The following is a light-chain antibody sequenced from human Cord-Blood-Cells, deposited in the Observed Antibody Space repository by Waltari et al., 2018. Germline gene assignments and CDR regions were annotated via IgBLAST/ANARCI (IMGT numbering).Light chain of an antibody. J-gene: IGKJ1*01. CDR3: QQYYSTRT. Sequence: QSPDSLAVSLGERATINCKSSQSVLYSSNNKNYLAWYQQKPGQPPKLLIYWASTRESGVPDRFSGSGSGTDFTLTISSLQAEDVAVYYCQQYYSTRTFGQGTKVEI. CDR2: WAS. V-gene: IGKV4-1*01. CDR1: QSVLYSSNNKNY.